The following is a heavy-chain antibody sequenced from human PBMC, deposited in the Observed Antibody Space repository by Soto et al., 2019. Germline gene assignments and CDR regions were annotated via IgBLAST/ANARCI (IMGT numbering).Heavy chain of an antibody. CDR1: GGSISSGGYY. D-gene: IGHD3-22*01. V-gene: IGHV4-31*03. CDR3: ARDWGTYDSSGYYHRRYNWFDP. Sequence: SETLSLTCTVSGGSISSGGYYWNWIRQHPGKGLEWIGYIYYSGSTYYNPSLKSRVTISVDTSKNQFSLKLSSVTAADTAVYYCARDWGTYDSSGYYHRRYNWFDPWGQGTLVTVSS. CDR2: IYYSGST. J-gene: IGHJ5*02.